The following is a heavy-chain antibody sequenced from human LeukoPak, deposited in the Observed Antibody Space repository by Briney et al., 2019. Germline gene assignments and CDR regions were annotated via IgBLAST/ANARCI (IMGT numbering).Heavy chain of an antibody. Sequence: GGSLRLSCAASGFTFSTCAINWVRQAPGKGLEWVSAISGSGSKTFYAGSVKGRFTISRDNPKNTLYLQMNSLRPEDTAVYYCVKEPRGYSFSFDIWGQGTMVTVSS. J-gene: IGHJ3*02. D-gene: IGHD5-18*01. CDR1: GFTFSTCA. CDR2: ISGSGSKT. CDR3: VKEPRGYSFSFDI. V-gene: IGHV3-23*01.